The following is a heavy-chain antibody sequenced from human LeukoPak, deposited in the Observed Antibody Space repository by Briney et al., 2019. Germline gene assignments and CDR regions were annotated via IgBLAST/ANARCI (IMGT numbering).Heavy chain of an antibody. CDR1: GFTVSSNY. D-gene: IGHD3-22*01. CDR3: ARHQITMIVQV. V-gene: IGHV4-39*01. J-gene: IGHJ3*01. Sequence: GSLRLSCAASGFTVSSNYMSWVRQAPGKGVEWIGSIYYSGSTYYNPSLKSRVTISVDTSKNQFSLKLSSVTAADTAVYYCARHQITMIVQVWGQGTMVTVSS. CDR2: IYYSGST.